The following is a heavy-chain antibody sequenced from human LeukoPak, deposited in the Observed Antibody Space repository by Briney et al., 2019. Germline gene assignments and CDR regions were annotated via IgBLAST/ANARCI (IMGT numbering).Heavy chain of an antibody. V-gene: IGHV4-34*01. Sequence: SETLSLTCAVYGGSFSGYYWSWIRQPPGKGLEWIGEINHSESTNYNPSLKSRVTISVDTSKNQFSLKLSSVTAADTAVYYCARGRAYYDFWSGPRPFDYWGQGTLVTVSS. J-gene: IGHJ4*02. D-gene: IGHD3-3*01. CDR1: GGSFSGYY. CDR3: ARGRAYYDFWSGPRPFDY. CDR2: INHSEST.